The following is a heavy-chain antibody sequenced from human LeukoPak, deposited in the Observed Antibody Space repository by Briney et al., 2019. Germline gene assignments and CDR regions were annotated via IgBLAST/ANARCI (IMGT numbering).Heavy chain of an antibody. CDR3: ATYWRYFDWLLSDI. CDR1: GFTFSSYE. J-gene: IGHJ3*02. D-gene: IGHD3-9*01. CDR2: ISSSGSTI. Sequence: PGGSLRLSCAASGFTFSSYEMNWVRQAPGKGLQWVSDISSSGSTIYYADSVKGRFTISRDNAKNSLSLQMNSLRAEDTAVYYCATYWRYFDWLLSDIWGLGTMVTVSS. V-gene: IGHV3-48*03.